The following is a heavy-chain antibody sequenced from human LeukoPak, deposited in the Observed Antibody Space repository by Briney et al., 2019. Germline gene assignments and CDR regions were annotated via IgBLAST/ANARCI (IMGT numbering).Heavy chain of an antibody. CDR2: INHSGST. CDR1: GFTFSDYY. D-gene: IGHD6-25*01. V-gene: IGHV4-34*01. Sequence: GSLRLSCAASGFTFSDYYMSWIRQAPGKGLEWIGEINHSGSTNYNPSLKSRVTISVDTSKNQFSLKLSSVTAADTAVYYCARRSPQRPYNWFDPWGQGTLVTVSS. CDR3: ARRSPQRPYNWFDP. J-gene: IGHJ5*02.